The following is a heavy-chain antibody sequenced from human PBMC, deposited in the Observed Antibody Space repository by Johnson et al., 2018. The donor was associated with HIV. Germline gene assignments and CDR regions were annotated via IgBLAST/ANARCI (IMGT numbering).Heavy chain of an antibody. J-gene: IGHJ3*01. Sequence: MLLVESGGGVVQPGGSLRLSCVASGFTFSSYAMHWVRQAPGKGLEYVSAISSNGGSTYYANSVKGRFTISRDNAKNSLYLQMNSLRAEDTAVYYCATFGYTSGWIVTDDAFDVWGHGTLVTVSS. CDR1: GFTFSSYA. CDR2: ISSNGGST. CDR3: ATFGYTSGWIVTDDAFDV. D-gene: IGHD6-19*01. V-gene: IGHV3-64*01.